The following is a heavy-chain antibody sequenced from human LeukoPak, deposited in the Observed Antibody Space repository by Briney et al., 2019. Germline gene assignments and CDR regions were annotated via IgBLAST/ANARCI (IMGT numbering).Heavy chain of an antibody. CDR3: ARGSWGSFDY. D-gene: IGHD3-16*01. J-gene: IGHJ4*02. V-gene: IGHV3-7*01. CDR2: IKQDGSQK. CDR1: GFTFNSYW. Sequence: GGSLRLSCAASGFTFNSYWMGWVRQAPGKGLEWVANIKQDGSQKYYVDSVKGRFTISRDNTKNSLFLQMNSLRAEDTAVYYCARGSWGSFDYWGQGTLVTVSS.